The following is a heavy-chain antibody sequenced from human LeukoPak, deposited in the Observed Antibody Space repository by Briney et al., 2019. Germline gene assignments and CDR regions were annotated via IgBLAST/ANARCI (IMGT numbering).Heavy chain of an antibody. D-gene: IGHD5-24*01. J-gene: IGHJ3*02. CDR1: GYTFTTYG. CDR3: AREPRDGYNFAEAFDI. CDR2: ISAHNGDT. Sequence: ASVKVSCKASGYTFTTYGISWVRQAPGQGLEWMGWISAHNGDTKFAEKFQGRVILTTDTPTTTANMELRSLRSDDTAVYYCAREPRDGYNFAEAFDIWGQGTMATVSS. V-gene: IGHV1-18*01.